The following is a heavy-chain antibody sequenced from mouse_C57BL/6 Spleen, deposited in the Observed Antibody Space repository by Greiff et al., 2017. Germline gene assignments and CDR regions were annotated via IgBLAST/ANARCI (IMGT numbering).Heavy chain of an antibody. CDR1: GYAFSSSW. D-gene: IGHD2-5*01. V-gene: IGHV1-82*01. Sequence: QVQLKQSGPELVKPGASVKISCKASGYAFSSSWMNWVKQRPGKGLEWIGRIYPGDGDTNYNGKFKGKATLTADKSSSTAYMQLSSLTSEDSAVYFCARIYYSNYDYFDYWGQGTTLTVSS. CDR3: ARIYYSNYDYFDY. J-gene: IGHJ2*01. CDR2: IYPGDGDT.